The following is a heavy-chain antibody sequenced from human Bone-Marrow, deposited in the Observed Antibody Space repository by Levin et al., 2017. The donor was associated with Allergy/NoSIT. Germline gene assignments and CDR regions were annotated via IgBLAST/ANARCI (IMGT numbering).Heavy chain of an antibody. Sequence: SVKVSCKASGDSFSTYAISWVRQAPGQGLEWMGGIIPISRSPSYAQKFQGRVTITSDESTSTAYMELSSLRSEDTGVYYCARAQTGLGYKGFLFDYWGQGTLVAVSS. CDR2: IIPISRSP. D-gene: IGHD5-12*01. V-gene: IGHV1-69*13. CDR3: ARAQTGLGYKGFLFDY. J-gene: IGHJ4*02. CDR1: GDSFSTYA.